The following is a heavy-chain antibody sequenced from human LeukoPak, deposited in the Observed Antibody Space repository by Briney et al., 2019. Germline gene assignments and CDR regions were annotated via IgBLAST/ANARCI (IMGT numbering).Heavy chain of an antibody. CDR2: IKQDGSER. CDR3: ARAGSHWPYVY. J-gene: IGHJ4*02. D-gene: IGHD3-10*01. Sequence: GGSLRLSCAASGFTFIGFSMSWVRQSPTKGLEWVANIKQDGSERYYVDSVKGRFTISRDNAKNSLSLQMNNLRVEDTAVYYCARAGSHWPYVYWGQGTVVTVSS. CDR1: GFTFIGFS. V-gene: IGHV3-7*01.